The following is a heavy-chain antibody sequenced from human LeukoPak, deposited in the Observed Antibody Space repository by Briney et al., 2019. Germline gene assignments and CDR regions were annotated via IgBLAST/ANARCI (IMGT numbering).Heavy chain of an antibody. D-gene: IGHD5-24*01. CDR2: ISGSDGST. V-gene: IGHV3-23*01. Sequence: GGSLRLSCASSGFTSSNYAMSWVRQAPGKGLEWVSVISGSDGSTYYTDSVKGRFTISRDNSRNTLYLQMDSLRVDDTAVYYCASSLLATMGPLFYWGLGALVTVSS. J-gene: IGHJ4*02. CDR3: ASSLLATMGPLFY. CDR1: GFTSSNYA.